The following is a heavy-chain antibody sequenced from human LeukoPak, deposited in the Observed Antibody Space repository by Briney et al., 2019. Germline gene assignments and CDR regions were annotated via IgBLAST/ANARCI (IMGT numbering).Heavy chain of an antibody. CDR3: ARDPRFPGTNPNEEQLAYFDY. V-gene: IGHV1-69*06. CDR2: IIPIFGTA. CDR1: GGTFSSYA. Sequence: SVKVSCKASGGTFSSYAISWVRQAPGRGLEWMGGIIPIFGTANYAQKFQGRVTITADKSTSTAYMELSSLRSEDTAVYYCARDPRFPGTNPNEEQLAYFDYWGQGTLVTVSS. D-gene: IGHD6-13*01. J-gene: IGHJ4*02.